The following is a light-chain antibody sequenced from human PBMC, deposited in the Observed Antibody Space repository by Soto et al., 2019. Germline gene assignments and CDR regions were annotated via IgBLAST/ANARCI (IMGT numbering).Light chain of an antibody. CDR1: QNIRSY. CDR2: AAA. J-gene: IGKJ5*01. Sequence: DFHAPQSPYALSASVGDRVTITCRARQNIRSYLSWYQQKPGKAPKLLIYAAASLQSGVPSRFSGRGSGTDFTLTISSLQPEDFATYYCQQSYSTSLTFGQGTRLDIK. CDR3: QQSYSTSLT. V-gene: IGKV1-39*01.